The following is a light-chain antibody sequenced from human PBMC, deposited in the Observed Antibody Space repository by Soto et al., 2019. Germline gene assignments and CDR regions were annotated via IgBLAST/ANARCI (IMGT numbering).Light chain of an antibody. CDR1: QSIRSY. J-gene: IGKJ3*01. CDR3: RRCYSKPL. CDR2: AAS. V-gene: IGKV1-39*01. Sequence: DIQMTQSPSSLFASVGASVTITCRASQSIRSYLNWYTQKPGKAPKLLIYAASSLQSGVQSRFSGSGSGTDFTLTVGSLKPEDFATQNCRRCYSKPLFVPGTKVDIK.